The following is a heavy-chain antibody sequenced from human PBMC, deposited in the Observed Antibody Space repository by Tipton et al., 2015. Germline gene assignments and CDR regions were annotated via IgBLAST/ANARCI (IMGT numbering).Heavy chain of an antibody. Sequence: LRLSCAVSAYSISSDYYWGWIRQPPGKGLEWIGSISHSGNTYYNPSLKSRVTMSRDTSKNQFSLNLSSVTAADTAAYYCARGEDHYDTSGQFDYWGQGTLVTVSS. J-gene: IGHJ4*02. D-gene: IGHD3-22*01. CDR3: ARGEDHYDTSGQFDY. CDR2: ISHSGNT. CDR1: AYSISSDYY. V-gene: IGHV4-38-2*01.